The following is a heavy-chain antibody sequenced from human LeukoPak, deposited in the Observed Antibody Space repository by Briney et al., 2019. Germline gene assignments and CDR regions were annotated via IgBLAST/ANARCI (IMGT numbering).Heavy chain of an antibody. J-gene: IGHJ4*02. Sequence: VASVKVSCKASGYTFNIYGIHWVRQAPGQGLEWMGWISTYNGNIHYAQNLQGRITMTTDTSTSTAYMELRSLGSDDTAIYFCARDNRLMVRGLVMASLDYWGQGTLVTVSS. V-gene: IGHV1-18*01. CDR2: ISTYNGNI. CDR1: GYTFNIYG. CDR3: ARDNRLMVRGLVMASLDY. D-gene: IGHD3-10*01.